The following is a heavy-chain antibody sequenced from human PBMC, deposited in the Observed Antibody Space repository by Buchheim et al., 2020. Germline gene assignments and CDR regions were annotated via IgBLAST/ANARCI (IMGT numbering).Heavy chain of an antibody. CDR2: INPSGGST. CDR3: ALFRGGSSGPFYYGMDV. Sequence: QVQLVQSGAEVKKPGASVKVSCKASGYTFTSYYMHWVRQAPGQGLEWMGIINPSGGSTSYAQKFQGRVTMTRDTSTSTVYMVLSSLRSEGTAVYYCALFRGGSSGPFYYGMDVWGQGTT. J-gene: IGHJ6*02. CDR1: GYTFTSYY. V-gene: IGHV1-46*01. D-gene: IGHD6-19*01.